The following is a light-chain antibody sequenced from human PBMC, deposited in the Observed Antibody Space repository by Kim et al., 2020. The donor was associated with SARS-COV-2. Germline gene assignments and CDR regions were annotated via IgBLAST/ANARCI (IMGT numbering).Light chain of an antibody. Sequence: DVVMTQSPLSLPVTVGQPASISCRSSQSLVYTDGNTYLNWFQQRPGQSPRRLISRVSDRDSGVPDRFSGSGSGTDFTLKIRGEGAEDVGVYSSMQGTQWQMTFCPGTKVYIK. CDR1: QSLVYTDGNTY. CDR2: RVS. V-gene: IGKV2-30*01. CDR3: MQGTQWQMT. J-gene: IGKJ3*01.